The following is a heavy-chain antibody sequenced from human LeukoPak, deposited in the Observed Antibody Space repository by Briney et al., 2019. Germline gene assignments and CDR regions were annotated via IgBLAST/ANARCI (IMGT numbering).Heavy chain of an antibody. J-gene: IGHJ3*02. D-gene: IGHD5-18*01. CDR1: GYSFTSYW. Sequence: GESLKISCKGSGYSFTSYWIGWVRQTPGKGLEWMGIIYPGDSDTRYSPSFQGQVTISADKSISTAYLQWSSLKASDTAMYYCARVDTAMADAFDIWGQGTMVTVSS. V-gene: IGHV5-51*01. CDR2: IYPGDSDT. CDR3: ARVDTAMADAFDI.